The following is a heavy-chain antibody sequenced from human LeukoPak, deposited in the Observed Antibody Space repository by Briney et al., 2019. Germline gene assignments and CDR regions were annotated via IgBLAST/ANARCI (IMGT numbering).Heavy chain of an antibody. Sequence: GGSLRLSCAASGFTLSSCSMNWVRQAPGKGLEWLSYISSSSNTIYYADSVKGRLTVSRDNAKNSLFLQMTHLRAEDTAVYYCARRAMGATSFDYWGQGTLVTVSS. CDR1: GFTLSSCS. CDR2: ISSSSNTI. CDR3: ARRAMGATSFDY. D-gene: IGHD1-26*01. J-gene: IGHJ4*02. V-gene: IGHV3-48*04.